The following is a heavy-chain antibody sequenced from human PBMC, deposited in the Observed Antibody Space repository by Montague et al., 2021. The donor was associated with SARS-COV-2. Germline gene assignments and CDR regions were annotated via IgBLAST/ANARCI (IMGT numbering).Heavy chain of an antibody. V-gene: IGHV3-53*05. D-gene: IGHD3-22*01. J-gene: IGHJ4*02. CDR1: GFTVSSNY. Sequence: SLRLSCAASGFTVSSNYMSWVRQAPGKGLEWVSIIYSSGSIYYADSVKGQFTISRDNSKNTLYLQMNGLRPEDTAMYYCARGSYYYYSSGYSQFDYWGQGTLVTVSS. CDR2: IYSSGSI. CDR3: ARGSYYYYSSGYSQFDY.